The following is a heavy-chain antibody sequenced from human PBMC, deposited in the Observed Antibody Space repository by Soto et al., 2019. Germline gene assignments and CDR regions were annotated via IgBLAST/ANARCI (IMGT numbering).Heavy chain of an antibody. CDR3: AKSGSFFRPSLGYFDY. CDR1: GGTFSSYA. V-gene: IGHV1-69*13. D-gene: IGHD1-26*01. Sequence: SVKFSCKASGGTFSSYAISWVRQAPGQGLEWMGGIIPIFGTANYAQKFQGRVTITADESTSTAYMELSSLRSEDTAVYYCAKSGSFFRPSLGYFDYWGQGTLVTVS. J-gene: IGHJ4*02. CDR2: IIPIFGTA.